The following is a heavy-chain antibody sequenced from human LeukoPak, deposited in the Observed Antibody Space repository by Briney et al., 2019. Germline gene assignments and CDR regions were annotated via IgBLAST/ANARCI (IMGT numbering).Heavy chain of an antibody. CDR2: IYHSGST. D-gene: IGHD2-2*01. Sequence: SETLSLTCTVSGGSISSGGYYWSWIRQPPGKGLEWIGYIYHSGSTYYNPSLKSRVTISVDRSKNQFSLKLSSVTAADTAVYYCAGEVLEIHRRCSSTSCPEAFDYWGQGTLVTVSS. V-gene: IGHV4-30-2*01. J-gene: IGHJ4*02. CDR3: AGEVLEIHRRCSSTSCPEAFDY. CDR1: GGSISSGGYY.